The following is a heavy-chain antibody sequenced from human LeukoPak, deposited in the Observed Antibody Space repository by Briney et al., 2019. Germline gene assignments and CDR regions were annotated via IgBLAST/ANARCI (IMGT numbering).Heavy chain of an antibody. Sequence: GASVKVSCKASGYTFTSYCMHWVRQAPGQGLEWMGIINPSGGSTSYAQKFQGRVTMNTDTSTSTAYMELRSLRSEDTAVYYCARLGDLGYWGQGTLATVSS. J-gene: IGHJ4*02. CDR3: ARLGDLGY. CDR1: GYTFTSYC. V-gene: IGHV1-46*01. D-gene: IGHD3-16*01. CDR2: INPSGGST.